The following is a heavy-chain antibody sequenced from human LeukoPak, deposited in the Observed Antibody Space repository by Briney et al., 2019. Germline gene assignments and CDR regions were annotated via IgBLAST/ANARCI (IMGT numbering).Heavy chain of an antibody. D-gene: IGHD4/OR15-4a*01. CDR1: GFTFITYW. CDR2: IKQDGSEK. Sequence: GGSLRLSCAASGFTFITYWMSWVRQAPGKGLEWVANIKQDGSEKYYVDSVKGRFTISRDNAKNSLYLQMNSLRAEDTAVYYCARRAGAYSHPCDYWGQGTLVTVSS. J-gene: IGHJ4*02. CDR3: ARRAGAYSHPCDY. V-gene: IGHV3-7*03.